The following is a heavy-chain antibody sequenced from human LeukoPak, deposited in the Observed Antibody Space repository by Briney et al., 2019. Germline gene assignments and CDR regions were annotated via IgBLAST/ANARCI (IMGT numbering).Heavy chain of an antibody. CDR1: GFTFSSYA. CDR2: ISYDGSNK. D-gene: IGHD6-6*01. V-gene: IGHV3-30-3*01. J-gene: IGHJ4*02. Sequence: PGGSLRLSCAASGFTFSSYAMHWVRQAPGKGLEWVAVISYDGSNKYYADSVKGRFTISRDNSKNTLYLQMNSLRAEDTAVYYCARAYSTSFDYWGQGPLVTVSS. CDR3: ARAYSTSFDY.